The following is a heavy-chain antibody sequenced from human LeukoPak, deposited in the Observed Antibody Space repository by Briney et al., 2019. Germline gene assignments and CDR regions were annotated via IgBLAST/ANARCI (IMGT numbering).Heavy chain of an antibody. CDR1: GGTFSGYA. CDR2: IIPIFGIA. Sequence: SVKVSCKASGGTFSGYAISWVRQAPGQGLEWMGRIIPIFGIANYAQKFQGRVTITADKSTSTAYMELSSLRSEDTAVYYCATHGGDGYNYSDYWGQGTLVTVSS. J-gene: IGHJ4*02. V-gene: IGHV1-69*04. D-gene: IGHD5-24*01. CDR3: ATHGGDGYNYSDY.